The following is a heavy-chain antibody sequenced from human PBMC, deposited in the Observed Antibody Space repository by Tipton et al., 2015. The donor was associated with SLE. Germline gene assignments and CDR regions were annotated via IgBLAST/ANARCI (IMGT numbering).Heavy chain of an antibody. CDR1: GDSIRSNNW. CDR2: IHHIGNT. D-gene: IGHD3-22*01. Sequence: TLSLTCAVSGDSIRSNNWWSWVRQPPGKGLEWIGEIHHIGNTNYNPSLKSRVTISVDKSKNQFSLKLSSVTAADTAVYYCARGLRYHYDSSTYYFDYWGQGTLVTVSS. V-gene: IGHV4-4*02. J-gene: IGHJ4*02. CDR3: ARGLRYHYDSSTYYFDY.